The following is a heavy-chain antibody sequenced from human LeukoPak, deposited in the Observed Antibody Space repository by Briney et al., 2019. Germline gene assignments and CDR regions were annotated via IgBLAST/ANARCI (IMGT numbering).Heavy chain of an antibody. V-gene: IGHV5-51*01. CDR2: IYPGDSDT. Sequence: GESLKISCKGSGYSSTSYWIGWVRQMPGKGLEWMGIIYPGDSDTRYSPSFQGQVTISADKSISTAYLQWSSLKASDTAMYYCAASYYYDSSGYKPFDPWGQGTLVTVSS. CDR3: AASYYYDSSGYKPFDP. J-gene: IGHJ5*02. CDR1: GYSSTSYW. D-gene: IGHD3-22*01.